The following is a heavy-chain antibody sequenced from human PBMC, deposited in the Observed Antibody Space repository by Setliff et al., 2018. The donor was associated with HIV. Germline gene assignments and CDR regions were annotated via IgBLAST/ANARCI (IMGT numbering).Heavy chain of an antibody. CDR1: GYTFMDYY. Sequence: ASVKVSCKASGYTFMDYYVHWVRQAPGQGLEWMGWINPHNGGTHYAQRFEGRVTMTRDTSIATGYMELRSLTSDDTAVYYCARDGRDCASTNCNGNYMGVWGKGTTVTVSS. CDR2: INPHNGGT. D-gene: IGHD2-2*01. V-gene: IGHV1-2*02. J-gene: IGHJ6*03. CDR3: ARDGRDCASTNCNGNYMGV.